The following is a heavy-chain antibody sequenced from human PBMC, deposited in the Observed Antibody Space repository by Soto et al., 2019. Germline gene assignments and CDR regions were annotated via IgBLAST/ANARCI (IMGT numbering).Heavy chain of an antibody. CDR3: ARQVDYYDSSGYAGNFDY. CDR1: GYSFTSYW. V-gene: IGHV5-51*01. D-gene: IGHD3-22*01. Sequence: PGESLKISCKGSGYSFTSYWIGWVRQMPGKGLEWMGIIYPGDSDTRYSPSFQGQVIISADKSISTAYLQWSSLKASDTAMYYCARQVDYYDSSGYAGNFDYWGQGTLVTVSS. CDR2: IYPGDSDT. J-gene: IGHJ4*02.